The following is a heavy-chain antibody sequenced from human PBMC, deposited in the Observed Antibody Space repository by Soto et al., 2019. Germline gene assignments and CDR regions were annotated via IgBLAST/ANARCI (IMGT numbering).Heavy chain of an antibody. D-gene: IGHD3-10*01. CDR3: ARDRYYYGSGSYGPPYYYYYYMDV. CDR2: IYSGGST. Sequence: EVQLVESGGGLVQPGGSLRLSCAASGFTVSSNYMSWVRQAPGKGLEWVSGIYSGGSTYYADSEKGRFTISRHNSTNTLYLQMNSLRGDDTAVYYCARDRYYYGSGSYGPPYYYYYYMDVWGKGTTVTVS. V-gene: IGHV3-53*04. CDR1: GFTVSSNY. J-gene: IGHJ6*03.